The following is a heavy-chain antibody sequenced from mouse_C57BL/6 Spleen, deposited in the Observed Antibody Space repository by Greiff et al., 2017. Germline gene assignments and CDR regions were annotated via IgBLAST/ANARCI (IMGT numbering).Heavy chain of an antibody. D-gene: IGHD3-2*02. CDR3: ARQQLRLQGYAMDY. CDR1: EYEFPSHD. CDR2: INSDGGST. Sequence: EVKLVESGGGLVQPGESLKLSCESNEYEFPSHDMSWVRKTPEKRLELVAAINSDGGSTYYPDTMERRFIISRDNTKKTLYLQMSSLRSEDTALYYCARQQLRLQGYAMDYWGQGTSVTVSS. J-gene: IGHJ4*01. V-gene: IGHV5-2*03.